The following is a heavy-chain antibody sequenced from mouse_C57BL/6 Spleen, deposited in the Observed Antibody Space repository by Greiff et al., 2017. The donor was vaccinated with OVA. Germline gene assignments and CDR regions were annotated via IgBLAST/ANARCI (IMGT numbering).Heavy chain of an antibody. Sequence: VQLQQPGAELVKPGASVKMSCKASGYTFTSYWITWVKQRPGQGLEWIGDIYPGSGSTNYNEKFKGKATLTVDTSSSTAYMQLSSLTSEDSAVYYGARYGDYEYYAMDYWGQGTSVTVSS. CDR1: GYTFTSYW. CDR2: IYPGSGST. V-gene: IGHV1-55*01. J-gene: IGHJ4*01. D-gene: IGHD2-4*01. CDR3: ARYGDYEYYAMDY.